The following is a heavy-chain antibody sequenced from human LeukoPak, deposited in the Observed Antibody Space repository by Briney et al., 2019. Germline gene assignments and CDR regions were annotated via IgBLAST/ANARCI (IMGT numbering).Heavy chain of an antibody. V-gene: IGHV3-21*01. CDR2: ISSSSSYI. J-gene: IGHJ5*02. CDR3: ARGNNYDILTGYRNNWFDP. CDR1: GFTFSSYS. Sequence: GGSLRLSCAASGFTFSSYSMNWVRQAPGKGLEWVSSISSSSSYIYYADSVKGRFTISRDNAKNSLYLQMNSLRAEDTAVYYCARGNNYDILTGYRNNWFDPWGQGTLVTVSS. D-gene: IGHD3-9*01.